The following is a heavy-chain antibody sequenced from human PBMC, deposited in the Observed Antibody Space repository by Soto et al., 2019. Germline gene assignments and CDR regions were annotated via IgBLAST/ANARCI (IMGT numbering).Heavy chain of an antibody. CDR1: VFTFSDYY. J-gene: IGHJ5*02. CDR2: ISYGSSYT. CDR3: ARDPNHSSSWWLDP. V-gene: IGHV3-11*06. Sequence: QVQLVESGGGLVKPGGTLRLSCTGSVFTFSDYYMTWIRQAPGKGLEWVSYISYGSSYTKYADSVKGRFTISRDNAKNSLFLQMNNLRTEDTAIYYCARDPNHSSSWWLDPWGRGALVTVSS. D-gene: IGHD3-22*01.